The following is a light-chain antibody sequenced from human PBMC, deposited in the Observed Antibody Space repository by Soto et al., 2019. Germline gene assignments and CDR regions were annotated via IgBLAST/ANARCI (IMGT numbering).Light chain of an antibody. V-gene: IGKV1-12*01. Sequence: DIQMTQSPSFVSASVGDRVTITCRASQGVSRYLAWYQQHPGRAPKLLIYTISNLYYGVPSRFSGSGSATDFTLTISSLQPEDFATYYCQQALSFPLTFGGGTKVEIK. CDR3: QQALSFPLT. CDR2: TIS. CDR1: QGVSRY. J-gene: IGKJ4*01.